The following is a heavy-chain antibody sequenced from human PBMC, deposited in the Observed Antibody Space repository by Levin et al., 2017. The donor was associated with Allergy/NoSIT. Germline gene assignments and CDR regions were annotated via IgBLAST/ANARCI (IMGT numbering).Heavy chain of an antibody. CDR3: AAKGDFDY. D-gene: IGHD3-16*01. V-gene: IGHV3-30*02. CDR1: GLTFSIYG. CDR2: IVSDGSHK. J-gene: IGHJ4*02. Sequence: PGGSLRLSCEVSGLTFSIYGMQWVRQAPGEGLEWVAIIVSDGSHKYYADSVKGRFTISRDNSKDTVFLHMDSLRPEDTAVYYCAAKGDFDYWGQGTLVTVSS.